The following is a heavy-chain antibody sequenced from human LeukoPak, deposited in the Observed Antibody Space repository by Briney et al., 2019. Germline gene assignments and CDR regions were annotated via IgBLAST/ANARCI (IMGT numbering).Heavy chain of an antibody. CDR1: GFTFSSYS. Sequence: GGSLRLSCAASGFTFSSYSMNWVRQAPGKGLEWVLSISSSSYIYYADSVKGRFTISRDNAKNSLYLQMNSLRAEDTAVYYCARVVPGDYFDYWGQGTLVTVSS. J-gene: IGHJ4*02. CDR2: ISSSSYI. D-gene: IGHD6-13*01. CDR3: ARVVPGDYFDY. V-gene: IGHV3-21*01.